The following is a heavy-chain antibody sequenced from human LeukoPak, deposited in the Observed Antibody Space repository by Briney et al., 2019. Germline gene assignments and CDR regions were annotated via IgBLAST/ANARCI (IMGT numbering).Heavy chain of an antibody. J-gene: IGHJ4*02. D-gene: IGHD3-22*01. CDR1: GFTFSSYW. Sequence: SGGSLRLSCAASGFTFSSYWMSWVRQAPGKGLEGVANIKQDGSEKYYVDSVKGRFTISRDNAKNSLYLQMNSLRAEDTAVYYCARERIVVVISNEYYFDYWGQGTLVTVSS. CDR3: ARERIVVVISNEYYFDY. CDR2: IKQDGSEK. V-gene: IGHV3-7*01.